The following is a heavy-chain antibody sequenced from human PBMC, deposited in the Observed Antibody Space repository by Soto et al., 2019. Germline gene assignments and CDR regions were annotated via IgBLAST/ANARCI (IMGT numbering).Heavy chain of an antibody. Sequence: VASVKVSCKASGYTFISYYMHWVRQAPGQGLEWMGIINPIGGFTRYAQKFQGRVSMTRGTSTSTVYMEVSSLRSEDTAVYFCARGPNGGNIYYFDYWGQGTLVTVSS. CDR1: GYTFISYY. V-gene: IGHV1-46*01. D-gene: IGHD2-15*01. CDR3: ARGPNGGNIYYFDY. CDR2: INPIGGFT. J-gene: IGHJ4*02.